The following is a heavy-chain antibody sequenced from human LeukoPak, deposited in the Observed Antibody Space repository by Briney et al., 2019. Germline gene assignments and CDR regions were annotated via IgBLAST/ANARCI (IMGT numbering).Heavy chain of an antibody. CDR3: ARSSGGDRSAFDI. J-gene: IGHJ3*02. Sequence: ASVKVSCKASGYTFTGYYMHWVRQAPGQGLEWMGWINPNSGGTNYAQKFQGRVTMTRDTSISTAYMELSRLRSDDTAVYYCARSSGGDRSAFDIWGQGTMVTVSS. CDR1: GYTFTGYY. CDR2: INPNSGGT. D-gene: IGHD3-16*02. V-gene: IGHV1-2*02.